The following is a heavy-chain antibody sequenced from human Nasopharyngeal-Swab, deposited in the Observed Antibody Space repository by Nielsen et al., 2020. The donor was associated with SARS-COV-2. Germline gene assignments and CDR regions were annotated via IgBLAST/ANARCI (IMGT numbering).Heavy chain of an antibody. D-gene: IGHD4-17*01. CDR2: IYSGGST. J-gene: IGHJ4*02. CDR3: ARDQYGDYGDY. V-gene: IGHV3-53*01. Sequence: ERQMPGKGLEWVSVIYSGGSTYYADSVKGRFTISRDNSKNTLYLQMNSLRAEDTAVYYCARDQYGDYGDYWGQGTLVTVSS.